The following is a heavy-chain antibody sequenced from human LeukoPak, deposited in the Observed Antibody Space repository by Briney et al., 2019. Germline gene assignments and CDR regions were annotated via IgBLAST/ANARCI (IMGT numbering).Heavy chain of an antibody. Sequence: GGSLRLSCAASGFTFSGSAMHWVRQASGKGLEWVGRIRSKANSYATAYAASVKGRFTISRDNSKNTLYLQMNSLRAEDTAVYYCARDREGSSSWDYWGQGTLVAVSS. CDR2: IRSKANSYAT. CDR3: ARDREGSSSWDY. V-gene: IGHV3-73*01. CDR1: GFTFSGSA. D-gene: IGHD6-13*01. J-gene: IGHJ4*02.